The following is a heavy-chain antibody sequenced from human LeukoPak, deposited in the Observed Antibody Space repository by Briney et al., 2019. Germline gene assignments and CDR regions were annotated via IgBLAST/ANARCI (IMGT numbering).Heavy chain of an antibody. CDR1: GDSIRKNNW. Sequence: PSETLSLTCAVSGDSIRKNNWWSWVRQPPRKGLEWIGEIYHTGSTDYNPSLKSRVTISVDKSKNQFSLRLTSVTAADTAVYYCATRLGDHGSFYSWGQGTLVTVSS. V-gene: IGHV4-4*02. CDR3: ATRLGDHGSFYS. J-gene: IGHJ4*02. CDR2: IYHTGST. D-gene: IGHD4-17*01.